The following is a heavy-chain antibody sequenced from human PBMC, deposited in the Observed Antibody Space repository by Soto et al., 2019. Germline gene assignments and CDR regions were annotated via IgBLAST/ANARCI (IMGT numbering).Heavy chain of an antibody. CDR3: AKATATRGGAFDI. D-gene: IGHD1-1*01. V-gene: IGHV3-23*01. J-gene: IGHJ3*02. CDR2: ILVDGRT. CDR1: GFICSSYD. Sequence: GGSLRLSCAASGFICSSYDMSCVRQSPGKWLEWVSTILVDGRTFYVDSVKGRFTISRDSSKNTVYLQMNSLTAGDTALYYCAKATATRGGAFDICGQGTMVILSS.